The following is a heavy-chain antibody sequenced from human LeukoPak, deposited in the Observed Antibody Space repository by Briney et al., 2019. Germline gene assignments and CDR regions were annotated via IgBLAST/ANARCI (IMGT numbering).Heavy chain of an antibody. CDR2: INPNSGGT. J-gene: IGHJ6*03. CDR1: GYTFTGYY. CDR3: AREPNSGYYYYMDV. D-gene: IGHD4-23*01. Sequence: ASVKVSCEASGYTFTGYYMHGVRQAPGQGLEWMGRINPNSGGTNYAQKFQGRVTMTRDTSISTAYMELSRLRSDDTAVYYCAREPNSGYYYYMDVWGKGTTVTVSS. V-gene: IGHV1-2*06.